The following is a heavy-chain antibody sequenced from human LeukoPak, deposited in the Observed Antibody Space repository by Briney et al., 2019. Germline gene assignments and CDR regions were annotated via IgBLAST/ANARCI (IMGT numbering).Heavy chain of an antibody. CDR2: INTGNGDT. J-gene: IGHJ4*02. CDR3: ARDRAAAGIDY. V-gene: IGHV1-3*04. D-gene: IGHD6-13*01. CDR1: GYTFTTYA. Sequence: ASVKVSCKASGYTFTTYAMHWVRQAPGQRLEWMGWINTGNGDTKYSQKFQGRVTFTRDTSASTAYMELTSLRSEDTAVYYCARDRAAAGIDYWGQGTLVTVSS.